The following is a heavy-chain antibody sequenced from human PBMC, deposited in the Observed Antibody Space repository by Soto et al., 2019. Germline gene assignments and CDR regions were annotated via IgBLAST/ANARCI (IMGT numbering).Heavy chain of an antibody. CDR1: GFTFSSYG. D-gene: IGHD2-2*01. CDR3: ARDSRIDCSSTSCHADY. V-gene: IGHV3-33*01. Sequence: GGSLRLSCAASGFTFSSYGIHWVRQAPGKGLEWVAVIWYDGSNKYYADSVKGRFTISRDNSKNTLYLQMNSLRAEDTAVYYCARDSRIDCSSTSCHADYWGQGTLVTVSS. CDR2: IWYDGSNK. J-gene: IGHJ4*02.